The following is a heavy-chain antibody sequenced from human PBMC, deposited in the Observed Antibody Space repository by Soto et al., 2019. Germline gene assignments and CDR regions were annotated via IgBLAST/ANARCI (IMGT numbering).Heavy chain of an antibody. Sequence: GGSLRLSCAASGFTFSNAWMNWVRQAPGKGLEWVSSISSSSSYIYYADSVKGRFTISRDNAKNSLYLQMNSLRAEDTAVYYCTTEWAKYYYDSSGYASIFDYWGQGTLVTVSS. CDR2: ISSSSSYI. CDR1: GFTFSNAW. J-gene: IGHJ4*02. D-gene: IGHD3-22*01. V-gene: IGHV3-21*03. CDR3: TTEWAKYYYDSSGYASIFDY.